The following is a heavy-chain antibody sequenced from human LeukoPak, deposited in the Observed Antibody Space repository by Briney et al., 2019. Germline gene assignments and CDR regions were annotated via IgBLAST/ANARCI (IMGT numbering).Heavy chain of an antibody. CDR2: INQDGSEI. V-gene: IGHV3-7*01. CDR3: ASSGSYGRGEFDY. D-gene: IGHD5-18*01. CDR1: GFTFSRFR. J-gene: IGHJ4*02. Sequence: PGGSLRLSCAASGFTFSRFRMSWVRQPPGKGLEWVANINQDGSEIYYVDSVKGRFTISRDNAKNSLYLQMDSLRAEDTAVYYCASSGSYGRGEFDYWGQGTLVTVSS.